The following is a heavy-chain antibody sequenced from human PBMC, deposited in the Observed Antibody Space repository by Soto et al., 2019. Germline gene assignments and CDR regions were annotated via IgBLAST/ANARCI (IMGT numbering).Heavy chain of an antibody. CDR1: GGSFSGYY. V-gene: IGHV4-34*01. Sequence: SETLSLTCAVYGGSFSGYYWTWIRQPPGTGLEWIGEINHSGSTNYNPSLKSRVTISVDTSKNQFSLKLTSVTAADTAVYYCARIIPDYYGSGYYSGMDVWGQGTTVTVPS. D-gene: IGHD3-10*01. J-gene: IGHJ6*02. CDR2: INHSGST. CDR3: ARIIPDYYGSGYYSGMDV.